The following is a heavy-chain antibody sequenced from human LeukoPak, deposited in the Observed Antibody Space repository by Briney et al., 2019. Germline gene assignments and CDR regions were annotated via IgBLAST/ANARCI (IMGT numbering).Heavy chain of an antibody. CDR3: ARGPYRGGSYYHY. CDR2: IYYSGST. J-gene: IGHJ4*02. Sequence: PSETLSLTCTVSGGSISSSSYYWGWIRQPPGTGLEWIGSIYYSGSTYYNPSLKSRVTISVDTSKNQFSLKLSSVTAADTAVYYCARGPYRGGSYYHYWGQGTLVTVSS. D-gene: IGHD1-26*01. V-gene: IGHV4-39*07. CDR1: GGSISSSSYY.